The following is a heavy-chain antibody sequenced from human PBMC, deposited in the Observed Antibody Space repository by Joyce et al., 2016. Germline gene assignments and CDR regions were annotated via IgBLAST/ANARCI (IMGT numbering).Heavy chain of an antibody. Sequence: EVQLVESGGGLVQPGGSLRLSCAASGFTVSSQSMTWVRQVPGRGLEWVSNIYPAGSIFYADSVKGRFTIFSDESKNTFYLDMEDLRADDTASYYCARLMESVPDFWGQGTPVTVAP. CDR2: IYPAGSI. D-gene: IGHD1-1*01. CDR3: ARLMESVPDF. V-gene: IGHV3-66*01. J-gene: IGHJ4*02. CDR1: GFTVSSQS.